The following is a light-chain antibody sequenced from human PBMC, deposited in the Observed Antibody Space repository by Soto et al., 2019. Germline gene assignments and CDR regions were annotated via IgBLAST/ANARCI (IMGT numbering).Light chain of an antibody. CDR2: AAS. V-gene: IGKV1-9*01. Sequence: IQLTQSPSSLSASIGDRVTITCRASQGISSFLAWYQQKPGKAPKLLIYAASTLQSGIPSRSSGSGSGTDFTLTISSLQPEDFATYYCQQLNIDSYPITFGQGTRLEIK. CDR1: QGISSF. J-gene: IGKJ5*01. CDR3: QQLNIDSYPIT.